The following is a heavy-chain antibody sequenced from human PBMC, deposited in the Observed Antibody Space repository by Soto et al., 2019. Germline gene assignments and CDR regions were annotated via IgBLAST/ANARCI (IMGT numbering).Heavy chain of an antibody. D-gene: IGHD6-13*01. CDR3: ARDLLYSSRSTVRFDI. CDR2: INTYNGHT. CDR1: GYTFTNYG. V-gene: IGHV1-18*01. J-gene: IGHJ3*02. Sequence: QVQLVQSGTEVKKPGASVKVSCKASGYTFTNYGISWVRQAPGQGLEWLAWINTYNGHTNYAQKVQGRVTLTTDTSTSTAYMELRSLRSDDTAVYYCARDLLYSSRSTVRFDIWGQGTMVNVSS.